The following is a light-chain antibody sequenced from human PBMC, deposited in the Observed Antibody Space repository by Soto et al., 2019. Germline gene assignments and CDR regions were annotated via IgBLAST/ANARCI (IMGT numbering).Light chain of an antibody. CDR1: SSDVGGYDH. Sequence: QSALTQPASVSGSPGQSITISWSGTSSDVGGYDHVSWYQHHPGEAPKLMIYEVSYRPSGVSTRFSGSKSGNTASLTISGLQAEDEADYYCSSYTSSSTGGLFGGGTKVTAL. V-gene: IGLV2-14*01. J-gene: IGLJ2*01. CDR3: SSYTSSSTGGL. CDR2: EVS.